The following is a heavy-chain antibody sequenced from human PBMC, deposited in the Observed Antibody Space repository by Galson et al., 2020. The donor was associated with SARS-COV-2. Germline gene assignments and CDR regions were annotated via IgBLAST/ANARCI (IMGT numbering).Heavy chain of an antibody. D-gene: IGHD3-3*02. J-gene: IGHJ6*02. CDR2: IWYDGSNK. CDR3: ARILSHYYGMDV. CDR1: GFTFSSYG. V-gene: IGHV3-33*01. Sequence: PGGSLRLSCAASGFTFSSYGMHWVRQAPGKGLEWVAVIWYDGSNKYYADSVKGRFTISRDNSKNTLYLQMNSLRAEDTAVYYCARILSHYYGMDVWGQGTTVTVSS.